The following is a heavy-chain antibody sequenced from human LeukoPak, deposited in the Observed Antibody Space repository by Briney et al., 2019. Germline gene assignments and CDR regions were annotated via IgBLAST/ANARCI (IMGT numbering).Heavy chain of an antibody. D-gene: IGHD2-2*01. CDR2: IYSGGST. V-gene: IGHV3-66*01. Sequence: GGSLRLSCAASGFTVSSNYMSWVRQAPGKGLECVSVIYSGGSTYYADSVKGRFIISRDNSKNTLYLQLNSLRAEDTAVYYCARDQVHQAAMAHLDAFDIWGQGTMVTVSS. CDR1: GFTVSSNY. J-gene: IGHJ3*02. CDR3: ARDQVHQAAMAHLDAFDI.